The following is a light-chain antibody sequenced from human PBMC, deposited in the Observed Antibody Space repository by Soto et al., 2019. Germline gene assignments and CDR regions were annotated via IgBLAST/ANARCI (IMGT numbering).Light chain of an antibody. CDR2: GAS. V-gene: IGKV3-15*01. Sequence: EIVMTQSPATLSVSLGERTTLSCSASQSVSSNLAWYQQKPGQAPRLLIYGASTMATAIPARFSGSGSGTEFTLTISSLPSEGFAVYYCQQYNNWPLTFGGGTKVEIK. J-gene: IGKJ4*01. CDR1: QSVSSN. CDR3: QQYNNWPLT.